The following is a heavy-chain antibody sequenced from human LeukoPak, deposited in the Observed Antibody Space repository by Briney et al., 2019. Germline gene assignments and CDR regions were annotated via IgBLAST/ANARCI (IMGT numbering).Heavy chain of an antibody. Sequence: GRSLRLSCAASGFTFSSFGMHRVRQAPGKELEWVAVISYDGSNKYYADSVKGRFTISRDNSKNTLYLQMNSLRAEDTAVYYCAKAVPGSYGDYWGQGTLVTVSS. CDR2: ISYDGSNK. D-gene: IGHD5-18*01. V-gene: IGHV3-30*18. CDR1: GFTFSSFG. J-gene: IGHJ4*02. CDR3: AKAVPGSYGDY.